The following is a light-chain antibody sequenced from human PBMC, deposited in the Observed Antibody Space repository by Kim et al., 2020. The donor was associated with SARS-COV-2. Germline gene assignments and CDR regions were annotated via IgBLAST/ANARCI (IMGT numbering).Light chain of an antibody. CDR2: AAS. V-gene: IGKV1-39*01. J-gene: IGKJ5*01. CDR3: QQGYSSPQIT. CDR1: QSISSH. Sequence: AGGTRVIITCRTSQSISSHLNWYQQKPGKAPKLLIFAASSLQSGVPSRFSGSGSGTDFTLTITTLQPEDFATYYCQQGYSSPQITFGQGTRLEIK.